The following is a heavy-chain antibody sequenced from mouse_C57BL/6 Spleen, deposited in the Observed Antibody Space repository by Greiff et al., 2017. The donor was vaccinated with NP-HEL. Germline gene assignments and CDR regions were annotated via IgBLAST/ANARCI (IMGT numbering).Heavy chain of an antibody. CDR1: GYTFTSYW. CDR3: ARDITTVVARYFDV. J-gene: IGHJ1*03. D-gene: IGHD1-1*01. V-gene: IGHV1-53*01. Sequence: QVQLQQPGTELVKPGASVKLSCKASGYTFTSYWMHWVKQRPGQGLEWIGNINPSNGGTNYNEKFKSKATLTVDKSSSTAYMQLSSLTSEDSAVYYCARDITTVVARYFDVWGTGTTVTVSS. CDR2: INPSNGGT.